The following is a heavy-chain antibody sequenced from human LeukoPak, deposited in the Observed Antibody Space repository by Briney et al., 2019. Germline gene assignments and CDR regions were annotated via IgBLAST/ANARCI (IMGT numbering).Heavy chain of an antibody. CDR2: IRSKAYGGTT. J-gene: IGHJ4*02. V-gene: IGHV3-49*04. CDR1: GFTFGDYA. D-gene: IGHD3-9*01. CDR3: TRYDILTGYYKEVMGYYFDY. Sequence: GGSLRLSCTASGFTFGDYAMSWVRQAPGKGLEWVGFIRSKAYGGTTEYAASVKGRFTISRDDSKSIAYLQMNGLKTEDTAVYYCTRYDILTGYYKEVMGYYFDYWGQGTLVTVSP.